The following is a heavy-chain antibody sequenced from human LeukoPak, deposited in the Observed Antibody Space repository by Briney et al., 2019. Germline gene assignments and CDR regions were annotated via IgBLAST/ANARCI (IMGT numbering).Heavy chain of an antibody. D-gene: IGHD3-22*01. J-gene: IGHJ3*02. CDR1: GYTFTGYY. CDR3: ARDCRYYDSSGPLPDGAFDI. V-gene: IGHV1-69*13. CDR2: IIPIFGTA. Sequence: SVKVSCKASGYTFTGYYMHWVRQAPGQGLEWMGGIIPIFGTANYAQKFQGRVTITADESTSTAYMELSSLRSEDTAVYYCARDCRYYDSSGPLPDGAFDIWGQGTMVTVSS.